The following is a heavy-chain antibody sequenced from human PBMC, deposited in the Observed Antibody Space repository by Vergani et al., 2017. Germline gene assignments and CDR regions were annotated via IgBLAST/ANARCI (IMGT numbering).Heavy chain of an antibody. Sequence: QLQLQESDPGLVKPSETLSLTCTVSGGSIRSTFYYWGWIRQPPGKGLEWIGTIYYSGSTYYNPSLKSRVTISVDTSKNQFSLKLNSVTAADTAVYYCARQKEQWVAGNYYYYYYMDVWVKGTTVTVSS. V-gene: IGHV4-39*01. CDR2: IYYSGST. CDR1: GGSIRSTFYY. D-gene: IGHD6-19*01. CDR3: ARQKEQWVAGNYYYYYYMDV. J-gene: IGHJ6*03.